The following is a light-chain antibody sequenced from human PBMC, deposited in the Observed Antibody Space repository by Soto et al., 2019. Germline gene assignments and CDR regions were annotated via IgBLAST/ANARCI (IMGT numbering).Light chain of an antibody. CDR1: QCISRW. J-gene: IGKJ2*01. Sequence: DIQMTQSPSTLSASVGDRVTITCRASQCISRWLAWYQQKPGKAPNLLIYDASNLESGVPSRFSGSGSGTEFTLTISSLQPDDFATYYCQQYNSYLYTFGQGTKLEIK. V-gene: IGKV1-5*01. CDR2: DAS. CDR3: QQYNSYLYT.